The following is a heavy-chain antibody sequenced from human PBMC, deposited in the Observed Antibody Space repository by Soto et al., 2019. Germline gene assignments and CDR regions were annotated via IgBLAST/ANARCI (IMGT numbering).Heavy chain of an antibody. CDR3: ARGDCSGGSCYSGPYYYYGMDV. J-gene: IGHJ6*02. CDR2: MNPNSGNT. CDR1: GYTFTSYA. Sequence: ASVKVSCKASGYTFTSYAMHWVRQATGQGLEWMGWMNPNSGNTGYAQKFQGRVTMTRNTSISTAYMELSSLRSEDTAVYYCARGDCSGGSCYSGPYYYYGMDVWGQGTTVTVSS. V-gene: IGHV1-8*02. D-gene: IGHD2-15*01.